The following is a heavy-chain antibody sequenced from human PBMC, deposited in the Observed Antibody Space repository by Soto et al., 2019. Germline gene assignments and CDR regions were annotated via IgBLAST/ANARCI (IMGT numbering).Heavy chain of an antibody. CDR3: ARGGVLGYCSGGSCYSNDAFDI. D-gene: IGHD2-15*01. Sequence: QVQLVQSGAEVKKPGASVKVSCKASGYTFTGYYMHWVRQAPGQGLEWMGWINPNSGGTNYAQKFQGWVTMTRDTSISTAYMELSRLRSDDTAVYYCARGGVLGYCSGGSCYSNDAFDIWGQGTMVTVSS. V-gene: IGHV1-2*04. CDR1: GYTFTGYY. J-gene: IGHJ3*02. CDR2: INPNSGGT.